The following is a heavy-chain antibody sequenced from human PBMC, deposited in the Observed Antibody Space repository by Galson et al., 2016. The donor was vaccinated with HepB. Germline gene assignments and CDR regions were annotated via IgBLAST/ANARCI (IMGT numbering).Heavy chain of an antibody. J-gene: IGHJ3*02. Sequence: SVKVSCKASGGSFSYYAISWLRQAPGQGLEWMGGIMPIFNAANYAQRFQGRATITADESTSTAYMELSSLRSEDTAVYYCATHPYGDDSEDAFDIWGQGTMVRVAS. CDR2: IMPIFNAA. CDR1: GGSFSYYA. CDR3: ATHPYGDDSEDAFDI. V-gene: IGHV1-69*13. D-gene: IGHD4-17*01.